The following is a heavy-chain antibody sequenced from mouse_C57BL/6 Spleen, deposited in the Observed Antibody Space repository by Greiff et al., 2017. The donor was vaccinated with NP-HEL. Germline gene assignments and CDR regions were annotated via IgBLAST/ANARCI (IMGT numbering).Heavy chain of an antibody. CDR2: INPSSGYT. V-gene: IGHV1-7*01. J-gene: IGHJ2*01. CDR1: GYTFTSYW. D-gene: IGHD2-3*01. Sequence: QVHVKQSGAELAKPGASVKLSCKASGYTFTSYWMHWVKQRPGQGLDWIGYINPSSGYTKYNQKFKDKATLTADKSSSTAYMQLSSLTYEDSAVYYCARLPNDGPFDYWGQGTTLTVSS. CDR3: ARLPNDGPFDY.